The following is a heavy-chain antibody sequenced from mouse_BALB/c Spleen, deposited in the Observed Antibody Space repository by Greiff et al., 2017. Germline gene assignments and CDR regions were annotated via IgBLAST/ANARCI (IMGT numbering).Heavy chain of an antibody. CDR2: ISSGGSYT. V-gene: IGHV5-9-3*01. CDR3: ARRNWDDYAMDY. D-gene: IGHD4-1*01. CDR1: GFTFSSYA. Sequence: DVHLVESGGGLVKPGGSLKLSCAASGFTFSSYAMSWVRQTPEKRLEWVATISSGGSYTYYPDSVKGRFTISRDNAKNTLYLQMSSLRSEDTAMYYCARRNWDDYAMDYWGQGTSVTVSS. J-gene: IGHJ4*01.